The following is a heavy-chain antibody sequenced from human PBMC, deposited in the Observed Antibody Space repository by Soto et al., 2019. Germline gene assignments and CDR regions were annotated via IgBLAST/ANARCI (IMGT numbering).Heavy chain of an antibody. Sequence: SVKVSCKASGFTFTSSAMQWVRQARGQRLEWIGWIVVGSGNTNYAQKFQERVTITRDMSTSTAYMELSSLRSEDTAVYYCAAAVYDSSGYSLWGQGTLVTVSS. CDR1: GFTFTSSA. CDR3: AAAVYDSSGYSL. CDR2: IVVGSGNT. J-gene: IGHJ4*02. V-gene: IGHV1-58*02. D-gene: IGHD3-22*01.